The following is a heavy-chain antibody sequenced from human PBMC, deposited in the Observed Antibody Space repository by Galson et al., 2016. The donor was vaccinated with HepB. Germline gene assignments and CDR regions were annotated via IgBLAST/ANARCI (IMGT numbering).Heavy chain of an antibody. CDR2: FYFSGST. CDR3: ARDAGGPYDL. CDR1: GSSLSTYY. V-gene: IGHV4-59*12. Sequence: ETLSLTCTVSGSSLSTYYWSWIRQPPGKGLEWIAYFYFSGSTNYNPSLKSRVTVSFDTSKNQFSLKLNSVTAADTAVYSCARDAGGPYDLWGRGTLVTVSS. D-gene: IGHD3-16*01. J-gene: IGHJ2*01.